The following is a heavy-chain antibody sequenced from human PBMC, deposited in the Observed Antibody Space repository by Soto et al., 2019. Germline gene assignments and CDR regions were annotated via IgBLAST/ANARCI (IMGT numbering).Heavy chain of an antibody. Sequence: SETLSLTCAVSGGSATSGSYYWSWIRQPPGKGLEWIGNIHFSGSTHYDSSLKSRFTISIDTSKTHFSLNVTSVTAADTAVYYCARESFGTSLFDYWGQGALVTVSS. J-gene: IGHJ4*02. V-gene: IGHV4-61*03. CDR2: IHFSGST. CDR3: ARESFGTSLFDY. D-gene: IGHD1-7*01. CDR1: GGSATSGSYY.